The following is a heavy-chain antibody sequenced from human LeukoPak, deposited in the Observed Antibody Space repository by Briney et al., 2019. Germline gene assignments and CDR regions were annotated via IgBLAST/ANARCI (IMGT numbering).Heavy chain of an antibody. CDR1: GFTSSSYW. CDR3: ARDRVDTAMFDY. CDR2: IKQDGSEK. V-gene: IGHV3-7*01. Sequence: PGGSLRLSCAASGFTSSSYWMSWVRQAPGKGLEWVANIKQDGSEKYYVDSVKGRFTISRDDAKNSLYLQMNSLRAEDTAVYYCARDRVDTAMFDYWGQGTLVTVSS. J-gene: IGHJ4*02. D-gene: IGHD5-18*01.